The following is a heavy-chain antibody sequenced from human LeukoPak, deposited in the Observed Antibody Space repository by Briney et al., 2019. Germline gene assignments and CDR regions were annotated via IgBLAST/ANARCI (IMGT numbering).Heavy chain of an antibody. D-gene: IGHD3-10*01. Sequence: GGSLRLSCAASGFSFSTYSMNWVRQAPGKGLECVSLISANGGATYYADSVKGRFTISRDNSKSTLYLQMNSLRADDTAVYYCAKASGSPYYFDYWGQGTLVTVSS. CDR2: ISANGGAT. CDR3: AKASGSPYYFDY. J-gene: IGHJ4*02. V-gene: IGHV3-23*01. CDR1: GFSFSTYS.